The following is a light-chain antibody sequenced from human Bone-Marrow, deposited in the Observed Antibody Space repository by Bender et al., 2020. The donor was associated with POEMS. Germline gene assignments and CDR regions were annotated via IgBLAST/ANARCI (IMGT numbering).Light chain of an antibody. Sequence: QSALTQPASVSGSPGQSITISCTGTSSDVGSYNLVSWYQQHPGKAPKFMIYDVRNRPLGVSNRFSGSKSGNTASLTISGLQADDEADYYCSSYTSSNTPWVFGGGTTLTVL. J-gene: IGLJ3*02. CDR2: DVR. CDR3: SSYTSSNTPWV. CDR1: SSDVGSYNL. V-gene: IGLV2-14*02.